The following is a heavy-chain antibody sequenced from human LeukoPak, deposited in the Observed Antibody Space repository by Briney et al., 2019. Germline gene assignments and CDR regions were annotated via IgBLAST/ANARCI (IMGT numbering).Heavy chain of an antibody. V-gene: IGHV4-30-2*01. D-gene: IGHD1-1*01. CDR1: GGSISSGGYS. CDR2: IYHSGST. J-gene: IGHJ5*02. Sequence: SQTLSLTCAVSGGSISSGGYSWSWLRQPPGKGLEWIGYIYHSGSTYYNPSLKSRVTISVDRSKNQFSLKLSSVTAADTAVYYCARCWSWFDPWGQGTLVTVSS. CDR3: ARCWSWFDP.